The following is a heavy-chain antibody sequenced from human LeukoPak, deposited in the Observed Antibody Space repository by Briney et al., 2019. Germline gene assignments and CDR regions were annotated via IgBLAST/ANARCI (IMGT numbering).Heavy chain of an antibody. Sequence: PGGSLRLSCAASGFTFSSYNMNWVRQAPGKGLEWVSYISPGSSTIYYADSVKGRFTISRDNAKNSLYLQMNSLREEDTAVYYCARGAGIWGQGTMVTVSS. J-gene: IGHJ3*02. CDR1: GFTFSSYN. CDR2: ISPGSSTI. CDR3: ARGAGI. V-gene: IGHV3-48*02.